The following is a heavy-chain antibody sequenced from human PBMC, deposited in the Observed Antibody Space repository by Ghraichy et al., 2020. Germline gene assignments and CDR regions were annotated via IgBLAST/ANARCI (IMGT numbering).Heavy chain of an antibody. CDR1: GFTFSSYD. D-gene: IGHD2-15*01. CDR2: IGTAGDT. V-gene: IGHV3-13*01. J-gene: IGHJ3*02. Sequence: GGSLRLSCAASGFTFSSYDMHWVRQATGKGLEWVSAIGTAGDTYYPGSVKGRFTISRENAKNSLYLQMNSLRAGDTAVYYCAREHRYCSGGSCYSDAFDIWGQGTMVTVSS. CDR3: AREHRYCSGGSCYSDAFDI.